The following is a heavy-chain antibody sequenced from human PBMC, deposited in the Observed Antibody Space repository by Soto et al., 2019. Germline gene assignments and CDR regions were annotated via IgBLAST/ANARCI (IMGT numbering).Heavy chain of an antibody. CDR2: IYPADSDT. CDR3: ARGRAAAGMFHYYYGMDV. Sequence: GESLKISCKGSGYSFTNYWIGWVRQMPGKGLEWMGIIYPADSDTRYSPSFQGQVTISADKSISTAYLQWSSLKASDTAMYYCARGRAAAGMFHYYYGMDVWGQGTTVTVSS. J-gene: IGHJ6*02. D-gene: IGHD6-13*01. CDR1: GYSFTNYW. V-gene: IGHV5-51*01.